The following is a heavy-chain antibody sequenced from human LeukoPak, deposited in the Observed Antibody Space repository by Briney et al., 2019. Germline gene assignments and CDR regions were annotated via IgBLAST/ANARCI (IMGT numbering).Heavy chain of an antibody. CDR3: AKSRVTGTPYYYYYYYMDV. CDR2: ITCSGGST. V-gene: IGHV3-23*01. D-gene: IGHD1-20*01. J-gene: IGHJ6*03. CDR1: GFTFSSYA. Sequence: GGSLRLSCAASGFTFSSYAMSWVRQAPGKGLEWVSAITCSGGSTYYADSVKGRFTISRDNSKNTLYLQMNSLRAEDTAVYYCAKSRVTGTPYYYYYYYMDVWGKGTTVTVSS.